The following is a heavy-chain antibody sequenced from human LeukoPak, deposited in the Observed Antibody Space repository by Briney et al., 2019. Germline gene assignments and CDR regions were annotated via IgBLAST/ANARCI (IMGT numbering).Heavy chain of an antibody. Sequence: ASVKVSCKASGYTFTSYDINWVRQATGQGLEWMGWMNPNSGNTGYAQKFQGRVTMTRNTSISTAYMELSSLRSEDTAVYYCARDGGTIFGVVIPYYYYGMDVWGQGTTVTVSS. D-gene: IGHD3-3*01. V-gene: IGHV1-8*01. CDR1: GYTFTSYD. CDR3: ARDGGTIFGVVIPYYYYGMDV. J-gene: IGHJ6*02. CDR2: MNPNSGNT.